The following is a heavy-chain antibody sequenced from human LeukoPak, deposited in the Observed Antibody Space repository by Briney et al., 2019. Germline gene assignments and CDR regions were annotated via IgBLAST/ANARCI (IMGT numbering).Heavy chain of an antibody. CDR3: AKTQRSTNWNLDTTSFDY. D-gene: IGHD1-7*01. CDR1: GFTFSSYA. V-gene: IGHV3-23*01. Sequence: GGSLRLSCAASGFTFSSYAMSWVRPAPGKGLEWVSALGGSGGSTYYADSVKGRFTISRDNSKNTLYLQMHSLRAEDTAVYYCAKTQRSTNWNLDTTSFDYWGQGTLVTVSS. J-gene: IGHJ4*02. CDR2: LGGSGGST.